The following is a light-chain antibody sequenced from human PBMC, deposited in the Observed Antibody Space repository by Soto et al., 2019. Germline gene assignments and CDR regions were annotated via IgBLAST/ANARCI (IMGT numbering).Light chain of an antibody. CDR2: DAS. CDR3: QQRTNWPPLT. J-gene: IGKJ4*01. Sequence: EIVLTQSQATLSLSPGARATLSCRASQSVRSYLAWYQQKPGQPPRLLIYDASNRATGIPARFSGSGSGTDFTLTISSLEPEDFAVYYCQQRTNWPPLTFGGGTKVEIK. V-gene: IGKV3-11*01. CDR1: QSVRSY.